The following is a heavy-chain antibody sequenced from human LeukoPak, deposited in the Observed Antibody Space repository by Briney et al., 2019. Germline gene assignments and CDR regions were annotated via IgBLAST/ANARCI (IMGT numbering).Heavy chain of an antibody. CDR1: GGSFSGYY. D-gene: IGHD5-12*01. V-gene: IGHV4-34*01. CDR2: INHSGST. Sequence: PSETLSLTCAVYGGSFSGYYWSWIRQPPGKGLEWIGEINHSGSTNYNPSLKSRVTISVDTSKNQFSLKLSSVTAADTAVYYCARGGGKWLRLRVFDYWGQGTLVTVSS. J-gene: IGHJ4*02. CDR3: ARGGGKWLRLRVFDY.